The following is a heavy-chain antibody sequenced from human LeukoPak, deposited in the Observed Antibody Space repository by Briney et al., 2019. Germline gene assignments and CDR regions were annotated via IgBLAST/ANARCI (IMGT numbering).Heavy chain of an antibody. Sequence: PSETLSLTRTVSGGSISSYYWSWIRQPPGKGLEWIGYIYYSGSTNYNPSLKSRVTISVDTSKNQFSLKLSSVTAADTAVYYCARGTAAGDYWGQGTLVTVSS. CDR3: ARGTAAGDY. D-gene: IGHD6-13*01. V-gene: IGHV4-59*01. CDR1: GGSISSYY. CDR2: IYYSGST. J-gene: IGHJ4*02.